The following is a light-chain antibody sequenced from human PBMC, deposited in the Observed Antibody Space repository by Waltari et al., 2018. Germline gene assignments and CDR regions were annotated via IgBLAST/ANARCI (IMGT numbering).Light chain of an antibody. V-gene: IGLV4-69*01. CDR2: LNNDGSH. Sequence: QVVLTQSPSASASLGASVTLTCTLNRGPSHFAIACHEQQPEKGPRYLMKLNNDGSHTQGDGIPDRFAGSSSGAERYLITASLQAEDEADYYCQTWGTGTYWVFGGGTKLTVL. CDR3: QTWGTGTYWV. CDR1: RGPSHFA. J-gene: IGLJ3*02.